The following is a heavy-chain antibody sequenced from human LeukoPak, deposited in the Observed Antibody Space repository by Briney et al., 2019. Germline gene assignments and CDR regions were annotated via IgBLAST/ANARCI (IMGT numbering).Heavy chain of an antibody. D-gene: IGHD1-1*01. J-gene: IGHJ5*02. CDR2: IIPIFGTA. CDR3: ARSPGRLVRWFDP. V-gene: IGHV1-69*06. CDR1: GGTFSSYA. Sequence: GASVRVSCKASGGTFSSYAISWVRQAPGQGLEWMGGIIPIFGTANYAQKFQGRVTITADKSTSTAYMELSSLRSEDTAVYYCARSPGRLVRWFDPWGQGTLVTVSS.